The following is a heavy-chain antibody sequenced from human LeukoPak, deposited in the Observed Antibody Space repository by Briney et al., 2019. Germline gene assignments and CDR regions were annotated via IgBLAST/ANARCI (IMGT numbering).Heavy chain of an antibody. J-gene: IGHJ4*02. V-gene: IGHV3-30*02. D-gene: IGHD2-21*01. CDR1: GFIFSNHA. Sequence: GGSLRLSCAASGFIFSNHAMHWVRQAPGKGLEWVAFMRYDGSNKYYADSVKGRFSISRDNSKNTLYLQMNSLRAEDAAVYFCAKAPVTSCRGAYCYPFDSWGQGTLVTVSS. CDR3: AKAPVTSCRGAYCYPFDS. CDR2: MRYDGSNK.